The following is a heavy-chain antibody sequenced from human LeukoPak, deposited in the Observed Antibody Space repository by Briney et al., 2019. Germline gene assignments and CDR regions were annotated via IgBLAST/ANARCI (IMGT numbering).Heavy chain of an antibody. V-gene: IGHV4-59*12. Sequence: PSETLSLTCIVSGDSISKYYWSWIRQPPGKGLEWIGYIYHSGSTNYNPSLKSRVTISADTSKNQFSLKLSSVTAADTAVYYCASGYSGSRRYFDYWGQGTLVTVSS. D-gene: IGHD1-26*01. CDR3: ASGYSGSRRYFDY. CDR2: IYHSGST. CDR1: GDSISKYY. J-gene: IGHJ4*02.